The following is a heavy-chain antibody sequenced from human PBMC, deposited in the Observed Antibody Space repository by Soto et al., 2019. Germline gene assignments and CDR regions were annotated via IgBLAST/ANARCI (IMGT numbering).Heavy chain of an antibody. V-gene: IGHV5-10-1*01. CDR3: ASLYYDFWSGYQTNDVFDI. Sequence: LKISCKGSGYSFTSYWISWVRQMPGKGLERMGRIDPSDSYTNYSPSFQGHVTISADKSISTAYLQWSSLKASDTAMYYCASLYYDFWSGYQTNDVFDIWGQGTMVTVSS. CDR1: GYSFTSYW. CDR2: IDPSDSYT. J-gene: IGHJ3*02. D-gene: IGHD3-3*01.